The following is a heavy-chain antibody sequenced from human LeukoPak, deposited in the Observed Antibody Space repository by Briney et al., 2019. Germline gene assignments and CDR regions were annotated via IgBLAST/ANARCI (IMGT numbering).Heavy chain of an antibody. CDR3: ARGRITMVRGGSYYYGMDV. CDR2: IYYSGST. CDR1: GGSFSGYY. D-gene: IGHD3-10*01. J-gene: IGHJ6*02. Sequence: SETLSLTCAVYGGSFSGYYWSWIRQPPGKGLEWIGYIYYSGSTNYNPSLKSRVTISVDTSKNQFSLKLSSVTAADTAVYYCARGRITMVRGGSYYYGMDVWGQGTTVTVSS. V-gene: IGHV4-59*01.